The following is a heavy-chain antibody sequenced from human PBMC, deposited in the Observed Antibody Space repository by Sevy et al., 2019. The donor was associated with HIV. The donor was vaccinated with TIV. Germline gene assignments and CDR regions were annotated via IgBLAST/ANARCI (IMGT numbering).Heavy chain of an antibody. V-gene: IGHV3-21*01. D-gene: IGHD1-20*01. CDR1: GFTFSSYK. J-gene: IGHJ4*02. CDR3: ASLYNGFDY. CDR2: ISSSSTYI. Sequence: GGSLRLSCAASGFTFSSYKMIWIRQAPGKGLEWVSSISSSSTYISYADSVKGRFTISRDNAENSLFLQMNSLRAEDTAVYYCASLYNGFDYWGQGTLVTVSS.